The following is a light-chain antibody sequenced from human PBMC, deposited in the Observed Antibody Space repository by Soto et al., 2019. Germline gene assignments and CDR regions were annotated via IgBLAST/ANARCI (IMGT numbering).Light chain of an antibody. V-gene: IGLV2-8*01. CDR3: SSYAGTNIYV. J-gene: IGLJ1*01. CDR1: SSDVGGYYY. Sequence: QSALTQPPSASGSPGQSVTISCTGTSSDVGGYYYVSWYQQHPGKAPKLMIYEVSKRRSGVPDRFSGSKSGNTASLTVSGLHTEDEAYYYCSSYAGTNIYVFGTGTKVTVL. CDR2: EVS.